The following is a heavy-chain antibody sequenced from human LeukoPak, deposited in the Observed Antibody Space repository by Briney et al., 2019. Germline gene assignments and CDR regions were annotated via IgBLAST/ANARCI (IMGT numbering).Heavy chain of an antibody. J-gene: IGHJ4*02. CDR3: ASGYRGYSYGHY. V-gene: IGHV1-46*01. CDR1: GYTFGTHW. Sequence: ASVKVSCKASGYTFGTHWMHWVRQAPGQGLEWMGIINPSGGSTSYAQKFQGRVTMTRDMSTSTVYMELSSLRSEDTAVYYCASGYRGYSYGHYWGQGTLVTVSS. D-gene: IGHD5-18*01. CDR2: INPSGGST.